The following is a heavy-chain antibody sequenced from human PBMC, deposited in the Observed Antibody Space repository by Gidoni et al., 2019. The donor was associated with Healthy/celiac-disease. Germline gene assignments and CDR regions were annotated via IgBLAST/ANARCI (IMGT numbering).Heavy chain of an antibody. J-gene: IGHJ4*02. CDR1: GSFSGYY. CDR3: AIFDVDTAMVTSDY. D-gene: IGHD5-18*01. Sequence: GSFSGYYWSWIRQPPGKGLEWIGEINHSGSTNYNPSLKSRVTISVDTSKNQFSLKLSSVTAADTAVYYCAIFDVDTAMVTSDYWGQGTLVTVSS. V-gene: IGHV4-34*01. CDR2: INHSGST.